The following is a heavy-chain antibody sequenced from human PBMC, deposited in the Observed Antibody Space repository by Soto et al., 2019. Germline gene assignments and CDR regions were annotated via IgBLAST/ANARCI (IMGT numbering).Heavy chain of an antibody. CDR1: GYTFTNYW. Sequence: PGESLKISCQVSGYTFTNYWVAWVRQLPGKGLEWMGIVFPGDSQTTYGPSFEGQVTFSADQSTSTAFLQWNRLRASDTGVYFCARRKLHWVCGSCYGTNVLADCGQGTKVTVSS. V-gene: IGHV5-51*01. J-gene: IGHJ4*02. CDR2: VFPGDSQT. CDR3: ARRKLHWVCGSCYGTNVLAD. D-gene: IGHD3-16*01.